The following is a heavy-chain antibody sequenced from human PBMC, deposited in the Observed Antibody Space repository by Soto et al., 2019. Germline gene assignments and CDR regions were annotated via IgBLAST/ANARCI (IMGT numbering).Heavy chain of an antibody. V-gene: IGHV4-4*02. D-gene: IGHD1-26*01. CDR2: IHHSGST. CDR3: ARDKNQWESLGHGMDV. J-gene: IGHJ6*02. Sequence: ASLSLTCAVWGGCISRSYWWSWFRQFPGKGLEWIGEIHHSGSTNYNPSLKSRVIMSVDNSKNQFSLELTSVTGADTADYYRARDKNQWESLGHGMDVWGQGTTVTVSS. CDR1: GGCISRSYW.